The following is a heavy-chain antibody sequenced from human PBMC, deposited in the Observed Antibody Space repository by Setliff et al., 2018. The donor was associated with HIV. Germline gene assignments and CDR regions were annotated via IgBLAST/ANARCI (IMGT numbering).Heavy chain of an antibody. CDR1: GYPFSGYG. D-gene: IGHD3-9*01. V-gene: IGHV1-18*01. Sequence: ASVKVSCKASGYPFSGYGISWVRQAPGQGLEWMGWISAYSGDTNYAQKFQGRLTMTTDTSTSTAYMELRSLRSDDTALYFCARGAEDLAINPPSFDYYFDYWGQGTLVTVSS. CDR2: ISAYSGDT. J-gene: IGHJ4*02. CDR3: ARGAEDLAINPPSFDYYFDY.